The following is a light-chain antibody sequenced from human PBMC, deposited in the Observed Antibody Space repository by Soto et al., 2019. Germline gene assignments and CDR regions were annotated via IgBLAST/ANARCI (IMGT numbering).Light chain of an antibody. CDR2: KAS. CDR1: QSISIW. V-gene: IGKV1-5*03. J-gene: IGKJ4*01. CDR3: QQYNSFLLT. Sequence: DIQMTQSPSTLSASVGDRVTITCRASQSISIWLAWYQQKPGKAPKLLIYKASSLESGVPSRFSGSGSGTEFTLNISSLQPDDFATYYCQQYNSFLLTFGGGTKVEIK.